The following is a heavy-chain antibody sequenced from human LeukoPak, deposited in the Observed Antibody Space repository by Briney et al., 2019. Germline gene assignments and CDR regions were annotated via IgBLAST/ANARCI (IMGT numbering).Heavy chain of an antibody. CDR1: GSTFSSYT. CDR3: ANLGLDSLDV. Sequence: GGSLRLSCAASGSTFSSYTMSWVRQAPGKGLRWVSAVSGSGSITSHSDSVRGRFTISRDNSKSTLYLQMNSLRAEDTAVYYCANLGLDSLDVWGRGTTVTVSS. J-gene: IGHJ6*02. CDR2: VSGSGSIT. V-gene: IGHV3-23*01. D-gene: IGHD3/OR15-3a*01.